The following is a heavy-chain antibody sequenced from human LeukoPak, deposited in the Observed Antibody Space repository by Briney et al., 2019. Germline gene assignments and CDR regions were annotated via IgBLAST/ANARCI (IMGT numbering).Heavy chain of an antibody. D-gene: IGHD6-19*01. V-gene: IGHV4-59*12. CDR1: GGSISSYY. CDR2: IYYSGST. CDR3: ARVRKAVPYFDY. Sequence: PSETLSLTCTVSGGSISSYYWSWIRQPPGKGLEWIGYIYYSGSTNYNPSLKSRVAISVDTSKNQFSLKLGSVTAADTAVYYCARVRKAVPYFDYWGQGTLVTVSS. J-gene: IGHJ4*02.